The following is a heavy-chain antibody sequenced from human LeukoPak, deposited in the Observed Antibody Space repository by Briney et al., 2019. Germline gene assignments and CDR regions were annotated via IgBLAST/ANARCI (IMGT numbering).Heavy chain of an antibody. CDR1: GYTFTSYG. CDR2: ISAYSGNT. Sequence: GASVKVSFKASGYTFTSYGIIWVRQAPGQGLEWMGWISAYSGNTNYAQKLQGRVTMTTDTSTSTAYMELRSLRSDDTAVYYCVRDQGTILANWFDPWGQGTLVTVSS. J-gene: IGHJ5*02. V-gene: IGHV1-18*04. D-gene: IGHD3-9*01. CDR3: VRDQGTILANWFDP.